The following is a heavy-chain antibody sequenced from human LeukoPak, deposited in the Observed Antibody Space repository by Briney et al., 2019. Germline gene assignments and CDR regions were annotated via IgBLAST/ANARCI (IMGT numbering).Heavy chain of an antibody. CDR2: IKQDGSEK. J-gene: IGHJ4*02. CDR3: AREAVAGITEYYFDY. CDR1: GFTFSSYW. Sequence: LSGGSLRLSCAASGFTFSSYWMSWVRQAPGKGLEWVANIKQDGSEKYYVDSVKGRFTISRDNAKNSLYLQMNSLRAEDTAVYYCAREAVAGITEYYFDYSGQGTLVTVSS. D-gene: IGHD6-19*01. V-gene: IGHV3-7*03.